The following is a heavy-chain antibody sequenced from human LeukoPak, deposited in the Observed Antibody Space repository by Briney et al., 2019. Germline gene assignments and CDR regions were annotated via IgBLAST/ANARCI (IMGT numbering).Heavy chain of an antibody. V-gene: IGHV3-30*18. CDR2: ISYDGSNK. J-gene: IGHJ4*02. Sequence: GGSLRLSCAASGLTFSSYAMSWVRQAPGKGLEWVAVISYDGSNKYYADSVKGRFTISRDNSKNTLYLQMNSLRAEDTAVYYCAKDLGGSLDYWGQGTLVTVSS. CDR1: GLTFSSYA. D-gene: IGHD1-26*01. CDR3: AKDLGGSLDY.